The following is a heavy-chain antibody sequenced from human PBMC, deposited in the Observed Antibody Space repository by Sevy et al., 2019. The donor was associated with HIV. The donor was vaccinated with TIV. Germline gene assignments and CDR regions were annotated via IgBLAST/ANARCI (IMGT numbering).Heavy chain of an antibody. J-gene: IGHJ6*02. CDR2: INPNSGGT. CDR3: ARDHLDEHYYGMYV. V-gene: IGHV1-2*02. CDR1: GYTFTGYY. Sequence: ASVKVSCKASGYTFTGYYMHWVRQAPGQGFEWMGWINPNSGGTNYAQKFQGRVTMTRDTSISTAYMELSRLRSDDTAVYYCARDHLDEHYYGMYVWGQGTTVTVSS.